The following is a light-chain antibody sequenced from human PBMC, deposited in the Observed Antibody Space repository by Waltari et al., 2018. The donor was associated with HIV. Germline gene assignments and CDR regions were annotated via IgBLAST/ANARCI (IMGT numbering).Light chain of an antibody. Sequence: SYELTQPPSVSVSQGQTASITCSGDTLGDKYACWYQQKPGQSPGLVIYQDSKRPSGIPERFSGSNSGNTATLTISGTQAMDEADYYCQAWDSSTAEVFGGGTKLTVL. J-gene: IGLJ2*01. CDR3: QAWDSSTAEV. CDR2: QDS. CDR1: TLGDKY. V-gene: IGLV3-1*01.